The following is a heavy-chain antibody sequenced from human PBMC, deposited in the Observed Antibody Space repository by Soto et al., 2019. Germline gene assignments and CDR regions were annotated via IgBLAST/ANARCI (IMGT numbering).Heavy chain of an antibody. CDR2: IYSGGST. D-gene: IGHD3-22*01. Sequence: EVQLVESGGGLIQPGGSLRLSCAASGFTVSSNYMSWVRQAPGKGLEWVSVIYSGGSTYYADSVKGRFTISRDNSRNTLYLQMNSLRAEDTAVYYCARDRVESGYPEYFQHCCQGTLVTVSS. V-gene: IGHV3-53*01. J-gene: IGHJ1*01. CDR1: GFTVSSNY. CDR3: ARDRVESGYPEYFQH.